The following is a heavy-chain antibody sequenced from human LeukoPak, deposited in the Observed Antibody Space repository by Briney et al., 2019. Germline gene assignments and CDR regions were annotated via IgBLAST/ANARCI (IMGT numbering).Heavy chain of an antibody. V-gene: IGHV3-64*01. Sequence: PGGSLRLSCAASGFTFSSYAMHWVRQAPGKGLEYVSAISSNGGSTYYANSVKGRFTISRDNSKNTLYLQMGSLRAEDMAVYYCARDSGTAMVIFDYWGQGTLVTVSS. CDR2: ISSNGGST. D-gene: IGHD5-18*01. J-gene: IGHJ4*02. CDR3: ARDSGTAMVIFDY. CDR1: GFTFSSYA.